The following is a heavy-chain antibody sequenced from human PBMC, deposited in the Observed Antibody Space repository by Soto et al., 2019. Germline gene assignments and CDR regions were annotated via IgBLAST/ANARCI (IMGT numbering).Heavy chain of an antibody. V-gene: IGHV3-30*03. CDR1: GFTFSSYG. CDR3: ALGGATLYYYYYGMDV. D-gene: IGHD1-26*01. Sequence: PGGSLRLSCAASGFTFSSYGMHWVRQSPGKGLEWVAVISYDGSNKYYADSVKGRFTISRDNSKNTLYLQMNSLRAEDTAVYYCALGGATLYYYYYGMDVWGQGTTVTVSS. J-gene: IGHJ6*02. CDR2: ISYDGSNK.